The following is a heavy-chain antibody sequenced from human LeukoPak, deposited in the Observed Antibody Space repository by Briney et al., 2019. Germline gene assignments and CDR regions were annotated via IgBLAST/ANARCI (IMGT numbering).Heavy chain of an antibody. CDR3: ASYGQLYRDYFDY. V-gene: IGHV4-39*01. CDR1: GGSISSSSYY. D-gene: IGHD6-13*01. J-gene: IGHJ4*02. Sequence: SETLSLTCTVSGGSISSSSYYWGWIRQPPGKGLEWIGSIYYSGSTYYNPSLKSRVTISVDTSKNQFSLKLSSVTAADTAVYYCASYGQLYRDYFDYWGQGTLVTVSS. CDR2: IYYSGST.